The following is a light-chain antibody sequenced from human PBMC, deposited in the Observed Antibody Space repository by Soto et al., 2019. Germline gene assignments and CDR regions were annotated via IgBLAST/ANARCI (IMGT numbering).Light chain of an antibody. J-gene: IGLJ1*01. CDR2: DVT. CDR3: SSYTSTSTYV. CDR1: SSDVGGYNY. V-gene: IGLV2-14*01. Sequence: QSVLTQPASVSGSPGQSITISCTGTSSDVGGYNYVSWYQQHPGKAPKLMIYDVTNRPSGFSNRFSGSTSGTTASLTISGLQAEDEADYYCSSYTSTSTYVFGTGTKVTVL.